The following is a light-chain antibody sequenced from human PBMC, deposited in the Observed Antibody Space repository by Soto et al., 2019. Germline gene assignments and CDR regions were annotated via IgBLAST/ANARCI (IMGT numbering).Light chain of an antibody. Sequence: EIVLTQSPGTLSLSPGERATLSCRASQSVSSSYLAWYQQKPGQAPRLLIYGASSRATGLPDRFSGSGSGTDFTLTIIRLEPEDFAVDYCQQYGSSPPWTFGQGTKVEIK. CDR1: QSVSSSY. CDR2: GAS. J-gene: IGKJ1*01. V-gene: IGKV3-20*01. CDR3: QQYGSSPPWT.